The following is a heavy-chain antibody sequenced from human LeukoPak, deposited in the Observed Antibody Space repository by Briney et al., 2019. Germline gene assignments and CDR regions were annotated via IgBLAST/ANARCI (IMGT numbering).Heavy chain of an antibody. CDR3: ARTNLGSGWRFDY. V-gene: IGHV3-21*05. Sequence: PGGSLRLSCAASGFTFSSYAMSWVRQAPGKGLEWVSYISSSSSHTNYADSVKGRFTISRDNAKNSLYLQMNSLRAEDTAVYYCARTNLGSGWRFDYWGQGTLVTVSS. CDR1: GFTFSSYA. D-gene: IGHD6-19*01. J-gene: IGHJ4*02. CDR2: ISSSSSHT.